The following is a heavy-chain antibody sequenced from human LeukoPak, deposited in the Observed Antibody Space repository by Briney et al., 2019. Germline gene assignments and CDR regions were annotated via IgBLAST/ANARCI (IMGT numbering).Heavy chain of an antibody. Sequence: GGSLRLSCAASGFTFNNAWMSWVRQGPGKGLEWVGRIKSRTDGGTTEYAAPVKGRFSISRDDSKNTLFLQMNSLKTEDTAVYYCTTWGDFWGAYYKGYWGQGTLLTVSS. CDR2: IKSRTDGGTT. CDR1: GFTFNNAW. J-gene: IGHJ4*02. CDR3: TTWGDFWGAYYKGY. V-gene: IGHV3-15*01. D-gene: IGHD3-3*01.